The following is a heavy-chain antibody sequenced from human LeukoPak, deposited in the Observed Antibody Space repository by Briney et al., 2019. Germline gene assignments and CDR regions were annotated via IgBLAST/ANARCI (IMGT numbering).Heavy chain of an antibody. V-gene: IGHV4-39*07. J-gene: IGHJ6*02. CDR3: ASPYYYDSSGLYGMDV. CDR2: FYYSRNT. Sequence: PSETLSLTCTVSGGSISSSGYYWGWIRQPPGKGLEWIGNFYYSRNTYYNPSLKSRVTISVDTSKNQFSLKLISVTAADTAVYYCASPYYYDSSGLYGMDVWGQGTTVTVSS. D-gene: IGHD3-22*01. CDR1: GGSISSSGYY.